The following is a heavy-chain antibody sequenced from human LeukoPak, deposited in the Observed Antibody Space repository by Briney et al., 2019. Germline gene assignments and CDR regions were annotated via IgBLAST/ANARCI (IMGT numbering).Heavy chain of an antibody. V-gene: IGHV3-30*03. CDR3: ARGVTPPYYYYYYYMDV. Sequence: PGTSLRLSCAASGFTFSSYGMHWVRQAPGKGLEWLAGIATDGSFAYYADSVKGRFTISRDNAKNSLFLQMNSLRAEDTAVYYCARGVTPPYYYYYYYMDVWGKGTTVTVSS. CDR2: IATDGSFA. J-gene: IGHJ6*03. D-gene: IGHD2-21*02. CDR1: GFTFSSYG.